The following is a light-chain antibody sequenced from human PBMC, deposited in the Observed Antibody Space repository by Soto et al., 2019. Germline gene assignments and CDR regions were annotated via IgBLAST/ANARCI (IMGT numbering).Light chain of an antibody. V-gene: IGKV3-20*01. CDR3: QQYGDSPRT. CDR2: DAF. CDR1: QNIYSN. Sequence: IVMTQSPDSLSVSPGDRLTLSCRASQNIYSNLAWYRHKPGRAPRLLIHDAFMRATGIPDRFSGSGSGTDFTLTIARLEPEDFAVYYCQQYGDSPRTFGQGTRLEIK. J-gene: IGKJ5*01.